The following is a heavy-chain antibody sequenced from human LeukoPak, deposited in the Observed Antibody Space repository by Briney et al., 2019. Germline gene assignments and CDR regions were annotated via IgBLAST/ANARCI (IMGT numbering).Heavy chain of an antibody. CDR1: GGTFSSYA. J-gene: IGHJ5*02. CDR3: ETRRPLRYCSGGSCYSIGFDP. D-gene: IGHD2-15*01. V-gene: IGHV1-69*05. Sequence: ASVKVSCKASGGTFSSYAIRWVRQAPGQGLEWMVGIIPIFGTANYAQKFQGRVTITTDESTSTAYMELSSLRSEDTAVYYCETRRPLRYCSGGSCYSIGFDPWGQGSLVTVSS. CDR2: IIPIFGTA.